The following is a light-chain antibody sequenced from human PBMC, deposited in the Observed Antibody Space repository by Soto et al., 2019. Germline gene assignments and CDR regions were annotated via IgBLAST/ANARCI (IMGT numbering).Light chain of an antibody. V-gene: IGLV2-14*01. CDR1: SSDVGGYNY. J-gene: IGLJ1*01. Sequence: QSVLTQPASVSGSPGQSITISCTGTSSDVGGYNYVSWYQQHPGKAPKLMIYEVSYRPSGVSNRFSASKSGNTASLTISGLQAEDEADYYCSSYTTSSTYVFCTGTKLTVL. CDR3: SSYTTSSTYV. CDR2: EVS.